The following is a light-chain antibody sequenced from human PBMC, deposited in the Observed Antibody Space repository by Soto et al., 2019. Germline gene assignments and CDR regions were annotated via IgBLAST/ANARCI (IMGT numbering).Light chain of an antibody. CDR2: GAS. Sequence: EIVLTQSPGTLSLSPGERATLSCRASQSVSSSYLAWYQQKPGQAPRLLIYGASSRGTGIPGRFSGSGSGTDFTLTISRLEPEDFGVYYCQQYGRSPFTFGPGTKVDIK. V-gene: IGKV3-20*01. CDR3: QQYGRSPFT. CDR1: QSVSSSY. J-gene: IGKJ3*01.